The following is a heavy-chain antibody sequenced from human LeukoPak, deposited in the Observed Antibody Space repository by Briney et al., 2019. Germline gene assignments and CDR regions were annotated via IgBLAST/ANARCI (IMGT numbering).Heavy chain of an antibody. CDR2: IYYSGST. J-gene: IGHJ6*02. Sequence: SGTLSLTCTVSGGSISSGGYYWSWISQHPGKGLEWIGYIYYSGSTYYNPSLKSRVTISVDTSKNQFSLKLSSVTAADTAVYYCARGDYGTPDVWGQGTTVTVSS. CDR3: ARGDYGTPDV. CDR1: GGSISSGGYY. D-gene: IGHD4-17*01. V-gene: IGHV4-31*03.